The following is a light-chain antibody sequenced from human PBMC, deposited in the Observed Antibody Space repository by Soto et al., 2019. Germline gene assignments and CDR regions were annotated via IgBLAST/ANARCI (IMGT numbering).Light chain of an antibody. CDR1: QSVSNN. V-gene: IGKV3-15*01. CDR2: GAS. Sequence: EIVLTQSPGTLSLSPGERATLSCRASQSVSNNLAWYQQKPGQAPRLLIYGASTRATGIPARFSGSGSGTEFTLTISGLQSEDFAVYYCQQYNNWPPWTFGQGTKVEIK. CDR3: QQYNNWPPWT. J-gene: IGKJ1*01.